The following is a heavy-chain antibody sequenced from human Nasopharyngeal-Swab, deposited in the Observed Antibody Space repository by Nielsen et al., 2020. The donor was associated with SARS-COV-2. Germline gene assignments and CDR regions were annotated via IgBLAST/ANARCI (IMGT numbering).Heavy chain of an antibody. D-gene: IGHD6-19*01. Sequence: GESLKISCVASGFTFSKFWMSWVRQAPGKGLEWVANIKQDGSEKNYADSVKGRFTISRDNAKNSLFLQMNSLRAEDTALYYCAKDLGIAVAGTGHDYWGQGTQVTVSS. CDR3: AKDLGIAVAGTGHDY. V-gene: IGHV3-7*03. CDR1: GFTFSKFW. CDR2: IKQDGSEK. J-gene: IGHJ4*02.